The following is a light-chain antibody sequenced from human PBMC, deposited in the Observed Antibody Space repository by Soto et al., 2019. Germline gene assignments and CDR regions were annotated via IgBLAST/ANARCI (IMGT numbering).Light chain of an antibody. Sequence: EIVMTQSPATLSVSPGERATLSCRASQSVSSNLAWYQQKPGQAPRLLIYGASTRATGIPARFSGSGSGTEFTLTISSLQSEDFAAYYCQQYGSSVLTFGGGTKVEIK. J-gene: IGKJ4*01. CDR2: GAS. CDR3: QQYGSSVLT. V-gene: IGKV3-15*01. CDR1: QSVSSN.